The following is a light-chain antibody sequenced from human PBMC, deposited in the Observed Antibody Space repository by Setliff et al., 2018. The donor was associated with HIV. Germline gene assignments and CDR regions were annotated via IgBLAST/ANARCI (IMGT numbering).Light chain of an antibody. Sequence: VLTQPPSASGTPGQNITISCSGSSSNIGSNYVYWYHQLPGTAPKLLIYRNNQRPSGVPDRFSGSKSGTSASLVISGLRSDDEADYYCASWDDRLSDHVVFGGGTKVTVL. V-gene: IGLV1-47*01. CDR2: RNN. J-gene: IGLJ2*01. CDR3: ASWDDRLSDHVV. CDR1: SSNIGSNY.